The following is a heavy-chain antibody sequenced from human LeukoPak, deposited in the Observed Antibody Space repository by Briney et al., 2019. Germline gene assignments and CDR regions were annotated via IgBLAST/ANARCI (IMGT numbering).Heavy chain of an antibody. Sequence: SGGSLRLSCAASGFTFDDYAMHWVRQAPGKGLEWVSLTSGDGGSTYYADSVKGRFTISRDNSKNSLYLQMNSLRTEDTALYYCAKDISNYDFWSGFYTWGQGTLVTVSS. CDR2: TSGDGGST. J-gene: IGHJ5*02. V-gene: IGHV3-43*02. CDR1: GFTFDDYA. CDR3: AKDISNYDFWSGFYT. D-gene: IGHD3-3*01.